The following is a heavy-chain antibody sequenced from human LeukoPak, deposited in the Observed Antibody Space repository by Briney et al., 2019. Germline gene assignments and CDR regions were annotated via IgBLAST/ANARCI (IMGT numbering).Heavy chain of an antibody. Sequence: PGGSLRLSCAASGFTFSSYGMHWVRQAPGKGLEWVAVISYDGSNKYYADSVKGRFTISRDNAENTLYLQMNSLRAEDTAVYYCARDEQWLAQDWGQGTLVTVSS. D-gene: IGHD6-19*01. CDR2: ISYDGSNK. V-gene: IGHV3-30*19. J-gene: IGHJ4*02. CDR3: ARDEQWLAQD. CDR1: GFTFSSYG.